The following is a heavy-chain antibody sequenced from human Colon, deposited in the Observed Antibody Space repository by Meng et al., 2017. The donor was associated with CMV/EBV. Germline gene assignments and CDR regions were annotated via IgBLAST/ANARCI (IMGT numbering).Heavy chain of an antibody. CDR3: ARTHYDFWSGYHLDY. CDR2: IYNSGST. V-gene: IGHV4-59*01. CDR1: GGSISSYY. J-gene: IGHJ4*02. D-gene: IGHD3-3*01. Sequence: SETLSLTCTVSGGSISSYYWSWIRQPPGKGLEWIGYIYNSGSTNYNPSLKSRVTISVDTSKNQSSLKLSSVTAADTAVYYCARTHYDFWSGYHLDYWGQGTLVTVSS.